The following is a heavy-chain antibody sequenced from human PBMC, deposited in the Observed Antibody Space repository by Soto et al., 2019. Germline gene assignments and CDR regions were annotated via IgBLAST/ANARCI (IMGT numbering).Heavy chain of an antibody. CDR2: IKGGNGNT. D-gene: IGHD2-15*01. CDR1: GYTFTNYA. CDR3: ARVIVHCTGGSCYSGGYFEH. J-gene: IGHJ1*01. V-gene: IGHV1-3*01. Sequence: GASVKVSCKASGYTFTNYAIHWVRQAPGQRLEWMGWIKGGNGNTKYSPKFQGRVTITRDTSASTAYMEMSSLGSEDTAVYYCARVIVHCTGGSCYSGGYFEHWGQGTPVTVSS.